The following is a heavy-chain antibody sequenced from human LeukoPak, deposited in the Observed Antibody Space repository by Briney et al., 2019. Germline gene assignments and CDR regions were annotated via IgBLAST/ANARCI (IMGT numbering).Heavy chain of an antibody. Sequence: PGGSLRLSCAASGFTFSSYAMSWVRQAPGKGLEWVSSISSSSSYIYYADSVKGRFTISRDNAKNSLYLQMNSLRAEDTAVYYCARDKRLWVYNPSYYFDYWGQGTLVTVSS. J-gene: IGHJ4*02. V-gene: IGHV3-21*01. D-gene: IGHD6-13*01. CDR2: ISSSSSYI. CDR1: GFTFSSYA. CDR3: ARDKRLWVYNPSYYFDY.